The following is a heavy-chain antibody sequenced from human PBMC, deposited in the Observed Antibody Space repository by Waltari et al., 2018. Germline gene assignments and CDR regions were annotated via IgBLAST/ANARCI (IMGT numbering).Heavy chain of an antibody. V-gene: IGHV3-30*02. J-gene: IGHJ3*01. CDR2: IRYDGSNK. CDR1: GFTFSSYG. Sequence: QMHLVESGGGVVQPGGSLRLSCAASGFTFSSYGMQWVRQAPGKGLEWVAFIRYDGSNKYYADSVKGRFTISRDNSKNTLYLQMNSLRTEDTAGYYCAKAPYSSSPGAFDVWGQGTMVTVSS. CDR3: AKAPYSSSPGAFDV. D-gene: IGHD6-6*01.